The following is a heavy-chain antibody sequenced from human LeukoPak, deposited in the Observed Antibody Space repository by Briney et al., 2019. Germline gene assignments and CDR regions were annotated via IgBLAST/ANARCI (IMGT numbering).Heavy chain of an antibody. CDR3: AKDDNYIRFLS. Sequence: GETLRLSCAASGFTFSSHGMNWVRQAPGKGLEWVSGISGSGGNTYYADSVKGRFTISRDNSKNSLYLQMNSLRAEDTAVYYCAKDDNYIRFLSWGQGTLVTVSS. J-gene: IGHJ5*02. V-gene: IGHV3-23*01. D-gene: IGHD3-16*01. CDR2: ISGSGGNT. CDR1: GFTFSSHG.